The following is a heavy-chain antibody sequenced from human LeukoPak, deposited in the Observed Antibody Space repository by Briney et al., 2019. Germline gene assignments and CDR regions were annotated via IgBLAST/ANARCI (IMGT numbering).Heavy chain of an antibody. J-gene: IGHJ4*02. Sequence: GGSLRLSCAASGFTFSSYAMHWVRQAPGKGLEWVSGINWNGGSTDYADSVKGRFTISRDNAKNSLYLQMNSLRAEDTALYYCARYDYNNYVGYYDHWGQGTLVTVSS. V-gene: IGHV3-20*04. CDR3: ARYDYNNYVGYYDH. D-gene: IGHD4-11*01. CDR2: INWNGGST. CDR1: GFTFSSYA.